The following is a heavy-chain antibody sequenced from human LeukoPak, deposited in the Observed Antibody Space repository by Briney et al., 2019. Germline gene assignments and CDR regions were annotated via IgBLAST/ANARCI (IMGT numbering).Heavy chain of an antibody. D-gene: IGHD1-26*01. Sequence: KFQGKVTITRDTSASTAYMELSSLRSEDTAVYYCARYSGGFDYWGQGTLVTVSS. CDR3: ARYSGGFDY. V-gene: IGHV1-3*01. J-gene: IGHJ4*02.